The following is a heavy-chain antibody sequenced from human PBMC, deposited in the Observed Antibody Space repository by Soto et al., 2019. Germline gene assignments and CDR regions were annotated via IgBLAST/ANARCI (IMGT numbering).Heavy chain of an antibody. CDR1: GFLLSTSGVG. V-gene: IGHV2-5*02. CDR3: AHVPYCSAGSCYVDY. Sequence: QITLNESGPTLVKHTQTLTLTCTFSGFLLSTSGVGVGWIRQRPGKALEWLALIYWDDDKRYSPSLKSRLTITKDTSKNQVVLTTTNMDPVDTATYYCAHVPYCSAGSCYVDYWGQGTLVTVPS. D-gene: IGHD2-15*01. CDR2: IYWDDDK. J-gene: IGHJ4*02.